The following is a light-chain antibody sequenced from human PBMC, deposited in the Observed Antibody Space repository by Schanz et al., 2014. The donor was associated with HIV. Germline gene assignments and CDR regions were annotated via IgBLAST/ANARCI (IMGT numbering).Light chain of an antibody. V-gene: IGLV2-14*03. Sequence: QSALTQPASVSGSPGQSITISCTGTSSDVGGYNYVSWYQQHPGKAPKLMIYDVSNRPSGVSNRFSGYKSGNTASLTISGLQAEDEADYYCSSFAGNNKLLFGGGTKLTVL. CDR2: DVS. J-gene: IGLJ2*01. CDR1: SSDVGGYNY. CDR3: SSFAGNNKLL.